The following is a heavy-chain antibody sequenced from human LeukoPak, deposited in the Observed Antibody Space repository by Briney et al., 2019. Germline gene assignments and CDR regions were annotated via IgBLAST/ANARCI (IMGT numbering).Heavy chain of an antibody. CDR3: VRSTAVLPFDY. D-gene: IGHD6-6*01. Sequence: GGSLRLSCAASGFTLSDYWMHWVRQGPGKGLVWVSRINPDGSSTNDADFVKGRFTISRDNAKNTLNLQTNSLRAEDTAVYYCVRSTAVLPFDYWGQGIPVTVSS. CDR2: INPDGSST. CDR1: GFTLSDYW. J-gene: IGHJ4*02. V-gene: IGHV3-74*01.